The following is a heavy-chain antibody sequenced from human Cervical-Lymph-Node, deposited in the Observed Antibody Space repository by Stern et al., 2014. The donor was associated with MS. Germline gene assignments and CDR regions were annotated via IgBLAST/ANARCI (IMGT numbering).Heavy chain of an antibody. D-gene: IGHD5/OR15-5a*01. CDR1: GYTFIRYY. Sequence: VQLVQSGAQVKKPGASVKVSCKGSGYTFIRYYIQWVRQAPGQWLEWIGIVNANGGSARYAQKFQGRVTMASDTSTSTVSMELSSLRSEDTAVYYCATLYDSSGNYGMEVWGQGTTVIVSS. V-gene: IGHV1-46*01. J-gene: IGHJ6*02. CDR3: ATLYDSSGNYGMEV. CDR2: VNANGGSA.